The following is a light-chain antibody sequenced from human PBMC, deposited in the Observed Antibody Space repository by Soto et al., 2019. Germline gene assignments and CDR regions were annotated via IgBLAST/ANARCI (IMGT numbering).Light chain of an antibody. V-gene: IGKV1-39*01. CDR1: QSISNY. CDR2: LAS. J-gene: IGKJ5*01. Sequence: DIQMTQSPSSLSASVVDRVTITCRASQSISNYLNWYQQRPGKAPKLLIYLASSLSSGVPSKFSGSGSGTDFTLTISSLQPEDFATYYCQQSYSTPTFGQGTRLEIK. CDR3: QQSYSTPT.